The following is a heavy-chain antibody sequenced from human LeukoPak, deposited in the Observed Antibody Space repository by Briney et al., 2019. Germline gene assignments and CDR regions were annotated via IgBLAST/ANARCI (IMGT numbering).Heavy chain of an antibody. V-gene: IGHV4-31*03. J-gene: IGHJ4*02. D-gene: IGHD6-13*01. CDR1: GGSISSGGYY. Sequence: PSETLSLTCTVSGGSISSGGYYWSWLRQHPGKGLEWIGYIYYSGSTYYNPSLKSRVTISVDTSKNQFSLKLSSVTAADTAVYYCATTLPGIAAAGQGYWGQGTLVTVSS. CDR3: ATTLPGIAAAGQGY. CDR2: IYYSGST.